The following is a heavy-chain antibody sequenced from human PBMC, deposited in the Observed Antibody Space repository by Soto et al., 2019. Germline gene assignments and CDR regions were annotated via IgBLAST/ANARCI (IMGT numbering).Heavy chain of an antibody. CDR3: ARGRDGYNTY. Sequence: PSETLSLTCIVSGDSINSYYWNWLRQPPEKGLEWIGYIYNSGSTNYNPSLKSRVTLSVDTSKNQFSLKLRSVTAADTAVYYCARGRDGYNTYWGQGTLVTVSS. V-gene: IGHV4-59*01. J-gene: IGHJ4*02. CDR2: IYNSGST. D-gene: IGHD5-12*01. CDR1: GDSINSYY.